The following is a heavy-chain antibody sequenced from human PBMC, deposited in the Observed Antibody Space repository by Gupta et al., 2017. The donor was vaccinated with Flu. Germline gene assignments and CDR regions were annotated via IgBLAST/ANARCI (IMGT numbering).Heavy chain of an antibody. D-gene: IGHD7-27*01. CDR3: ARVSGDQRRAQSRGTRNWFDP. CDR1: GGSFSGYY. J-gene: IGHJ5*02. CDR2: INHSGST. Sequence: QVQLQQWGAGLLKPSETLSLTCAVYGGSFSGYYWSWIRQPPGKGLEWIGEINHSGSTNYNPSLKSRVTISVDTSKNQFSLKLSSVTAADTAVYYCARVSGDQRRAQSRGTRNWFDPWGQGTLVTVSS. V-gene: IGHV4-34*01.